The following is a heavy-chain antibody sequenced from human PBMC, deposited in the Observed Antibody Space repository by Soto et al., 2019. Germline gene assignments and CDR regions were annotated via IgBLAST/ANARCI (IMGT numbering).Heavy chain of an antibody. CDR2: IKPDGSEK. Sequence: GGSLRLSCAASGFSFSSYWMDWVRQAPGKGLEWVAKIKPDGSEKNYVDPVKGRFTISRDNAKNSLVLQMNSLRVEDTAVYYCARDLGYCSGGTCYSVLDYWGQGALVTVSS. V-gene: IGHV3-7*03. CDR1: GFSFSSYW. D-gene: IGHD2-15*01. CDR3: ARDLGYCSGGTCYSVLDY. J-gene: IGHJ4*02.